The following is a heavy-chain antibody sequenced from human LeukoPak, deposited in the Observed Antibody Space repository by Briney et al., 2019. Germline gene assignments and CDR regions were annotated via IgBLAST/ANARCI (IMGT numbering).Heavy chain of an antibody. Sequence: GGSLRLSCVASGFTFSTYWMHGVRRAPGKGLEWVSSISSSSSCIYYADSVKGRFTISRDNAKNSLYLQMNSLRAEHTAVYYCARDLYAAYPWDYWGHGTLVTVSS. CDR3: ARDLYAAYPWDY. CDR2: ISSSSSCI. V-gene: IGHV3-21*01. D-gene: IGHD2-2*02. CDR1: GFTFSTYW. J-gene: IGHJ4*01.